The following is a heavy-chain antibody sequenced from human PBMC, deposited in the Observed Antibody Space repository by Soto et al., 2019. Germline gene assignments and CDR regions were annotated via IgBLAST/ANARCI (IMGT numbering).Heavy chain of an antibody. J-gene: IGHJ3*02. CDR1: GGSISSGGYY. Sequence: QVQLQESGPGLVKPSQTLSLTCTVSGGSISSGGYYWSWIRQHPGKGLECIGYIYDSGSTYYNHNLKSRVTMTVDTSKNQFSLKLSSVTAADTAVYYCARSYDYIWGSYRPDAFDIWGQGTMVTVSS. CDR2: IYDSGST. D-gene: IGHD3-16*02. V-gene: IGHV4-31*03. CDR3: ARSYDYIWGSYRPDAFDI.